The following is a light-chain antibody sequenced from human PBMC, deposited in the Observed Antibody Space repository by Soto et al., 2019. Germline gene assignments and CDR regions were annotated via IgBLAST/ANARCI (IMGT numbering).Light chain of an antibody. CDR2: AAS. CDR3: QQSYRTPRT. J-gene: IGKJ1*01. Sequence: DIQLTLSPSSLSASVGDRVTIACRASQSSSSYLHSDQQKPGKAPKLLFYAASSLQSGVPSRFSGSGSGTDFTLTISSLQPEDFATYFCQQSYRTPRTFGQGTKVDIK. CDR1: QSSSSY. V-gene: IGKV1-39*01.